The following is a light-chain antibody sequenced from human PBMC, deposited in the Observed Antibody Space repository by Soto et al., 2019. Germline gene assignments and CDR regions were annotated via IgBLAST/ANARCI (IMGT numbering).Light chain of an antibody. CDR2: DTA. Sequence: EIVLTQSQATLSLSPWERATLSCRASQRVSGYLAWYQQKPGQAPRLLIYDTANRASGIPARFSGSGSGTDFTLTISSLELEDFAVYYCQQRSNWPLTCGGGTNVDIK. CDR1: QRVSGY. V-gene: IGKV3-11*01. J-gene: IGKJ4*01. CDR3: QQRSNWPLT.